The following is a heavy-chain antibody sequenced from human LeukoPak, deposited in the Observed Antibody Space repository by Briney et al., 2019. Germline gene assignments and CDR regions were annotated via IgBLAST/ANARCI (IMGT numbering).Heavy chain of an antibody. Sequence: GGSLRLSCAASGFIFSSYGMHWVRQAPGKGLEWVAFIRYDGSNKYYADSVKGRFTISRDNSKNTLCLQMNSLRAEDTAVYYCAKDWSPASGRGGYFDYWGQGTLVTVSS. D-gene: IGHD6-13*01. CDR3: AKDWSPASGRGGYFDY. V-gene: IGHV3-30*02. CDR1: GFIFSSYG. CDR2: IRYDGSNK. J-gene: IGHJ4*02.